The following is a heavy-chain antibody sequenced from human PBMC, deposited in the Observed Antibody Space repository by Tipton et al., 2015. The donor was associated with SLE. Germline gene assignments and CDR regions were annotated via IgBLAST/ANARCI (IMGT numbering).Heavy chain of an antibody. J-gene: IGHJ6*03. CDR3: ARQPPYYNFWSGYYPKGNYYMDV. CDR1: GGSFSGYY. D-gene: IGHD3-3*01. V-gene: IGHV4-34*01. Sequence: TLSLTCAVYGGSFSGYYWSWIRQPPGKGLEWIGEINHSGSTNYNSSLKSRVTTSVDTSKNQFSLKLSSVTAADTAVYYCARQPPYYNFWSGYYPKGNYYMDVWGKGTAVTVSS. CDR2: INHSGST.